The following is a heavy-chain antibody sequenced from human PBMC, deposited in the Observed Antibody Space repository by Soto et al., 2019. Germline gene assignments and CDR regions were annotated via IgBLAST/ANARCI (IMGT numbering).Heavy chain of an antibody. D-gene: IGHD5-12*01. Sequence: QVQLVQSGAEVKKPGSSVKVSCKTSGDIFSGYSISWVRQAPGQGLEWMGGIIPIFGTTNYAQRFHGRVRITADKSTSTVYMELYSLKSEDPAVYYCARDLGSGYDPGDYWGQGTLVTVSS. CDR2: IIPIFGTT. CDR1: GDIFSGYS. CDR3: ARDLGSGYDPGDY. V-gene: IGHV1-69*14. J-gene: IGHJ4*02.